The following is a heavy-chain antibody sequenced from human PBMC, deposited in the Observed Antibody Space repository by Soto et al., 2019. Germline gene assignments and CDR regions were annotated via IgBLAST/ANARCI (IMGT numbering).Heavy chain of an antibody. CDR2: LNPNTGAT. J-gene: IGHJ4*02. D-gene: IGHD2-2*01. CDR3: ARQSCSSTRCLYDY. V-gene: IGHV1-2*02. Sequence: GASVKVSCKTSDYTFTDNYIYWLRPAPGQSLEWMGWLNPNTGATDFAQRFQGRVTLTSDTSIRTAYMELSRLTSDDTAVFYCARQSCSSTRCLYDYWSPGTLVTVSS. CDR1: DYTFTDNY.